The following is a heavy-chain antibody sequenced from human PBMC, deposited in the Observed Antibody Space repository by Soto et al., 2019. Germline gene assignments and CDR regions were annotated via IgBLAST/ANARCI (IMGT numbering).Heavy chain of an antibody. CDR3: AKLFTGGSGKEVDY. CDR2: ISYDGSNK. D-gene: IGHD3-10*01. J-gene: IGHJ4*02. Sequence: QVQLVESGGGVVQPGRSLRLSCAASGFTFSSYGMHWVRQAPGKGLEWVAVISYDGSNKYYADSVKGRFTISRDNSKNTLYLQMNSLRAEDTAVYYCAKLFTGGSGKEVDYWGQGTLVTVSS. CDR1: GFTFSSYG. V-gene: IGHV3-30*18.